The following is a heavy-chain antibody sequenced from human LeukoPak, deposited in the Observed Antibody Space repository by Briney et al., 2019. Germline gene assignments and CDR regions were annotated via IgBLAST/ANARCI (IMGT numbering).Heavy chain of an antibody. CDR3: ARAVPTIETYYYYYYMDV. J-gene: IGHJ6*03. V-gene: IGHV4-39*07. CDR1: GGSISSSSYY. D-gene: IGHD5-12*01. Sequence: SETLSLTCTVSGGSISSSSYYWGWIRQPPGKGLEWIGSIYYSGSTYYNLSLKSRVTISVDTSKNQFSLKLSSVTAADTAVYYCARAVPTIETYYYYYYMDVWGKGTTVTVSS. CDR2: IYYSGST.